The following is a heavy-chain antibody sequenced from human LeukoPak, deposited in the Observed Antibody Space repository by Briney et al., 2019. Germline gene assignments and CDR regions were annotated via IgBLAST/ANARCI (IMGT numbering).Heavy chain of an antibody. Sequence: GSLRLSCAASGFTFSSYAMSWVRQAPGKGLEWVSAISGSGGSTYYADSVKGRFTISRDNSKNTLYLQMNSLRAEDTAVYYCDRRTYYYDSSGYFRLRSYYFDYWGQGTLVTVSS. D-gene: IGHD3-22*01. CDR3: DRRTYYYDSSGYFRLRSYYFDY. V-gene: IGHV3-23*01. CDR2: ISGSGGST. J-gene: IGHJ4*02. CDR1: GFTFSSYA.